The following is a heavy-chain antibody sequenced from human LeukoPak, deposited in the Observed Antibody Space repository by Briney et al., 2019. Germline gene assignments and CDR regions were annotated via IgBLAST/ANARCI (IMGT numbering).Heavy chain of an antibody. CDR2: IYYSGST. CDR1: GGSISSGGYY. J-gene: IGHJ4*02. Sequence: SETLSLTCTVSGGSISSGGYYWGWIRQHPGQGLEWIGYIYYSGSTYYNPSLKSRVTISVDTSKNQFSLKLSSVTAADTAVYYCARVYSGNYYFDYWGQGTLVTVSS. CDR3: ARVYSGNYYFDY. D-gene: IGHD1-26*01. V-gene: IGHV4-31*03.